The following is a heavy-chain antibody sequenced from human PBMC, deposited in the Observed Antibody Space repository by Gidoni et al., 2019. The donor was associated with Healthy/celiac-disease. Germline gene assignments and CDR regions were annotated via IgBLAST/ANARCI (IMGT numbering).Heavy chain of an antibody. Sequence: QLQLQESGPGLVKPSETLSLTCTVSGGSISSSSYYWGWIRQPPGKGLEWIGSIYYSGSTYYNPSLKSRVTISVDTSKNQFSLKLSSVTAADTAVYYCARHEGPAILETWGQGTLVTVSS. V-gene: IGHV4-39*01. CDR2: IYYSGST. CDR1: GGSISSSSYY. CDR3: ARHEGPAILET. J-gene: IGHJ4*02.